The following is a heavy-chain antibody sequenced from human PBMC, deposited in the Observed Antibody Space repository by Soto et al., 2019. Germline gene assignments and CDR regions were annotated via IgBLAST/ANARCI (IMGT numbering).Heavy chain of an antibody. CDR3: AKDLRQGASGATVYGMDV. Sequence: QVQLVESGGGEVQPGTSLRLSCVASGFIFSDNGMHWVRQVPGKGLEWVALVSHDGRKTFYADSVKGRLTIYRDNSKNTXXLHMSNLRPEDTAVYQCAKDLRQGASGATVYGMDVWGQGTTVTVSS. D-gene: IGHD5-12*01. V-gene: IGHV3-30*18. CDR2: VSHDGRKT. J-gene: IGHJ6*02. CDR1: GFIFSDNG.